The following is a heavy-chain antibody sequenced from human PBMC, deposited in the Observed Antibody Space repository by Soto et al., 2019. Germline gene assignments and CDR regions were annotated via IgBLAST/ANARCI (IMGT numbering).Heavy chain of an antibody. J-gene: IGHJ4*02. CDR2: IYYSGTT. CDR3: ARSRYCSSTSCFTLGDYFDS. D-gene: IGHD2-2*01. Sequence: SETLSLTCTVSGDSISSGDYYRSWIRQPPGKGLEWIGHIYYSGTTYYNPALKSRVTISVDTSKNQFSLKLSSVTAADTAVYHCARSRYCSSTSCFTLGDYFDSWGQGTLVTVSS. CDR1: GDSISSGDYY. V-gene: IGHV4-30-4*01.